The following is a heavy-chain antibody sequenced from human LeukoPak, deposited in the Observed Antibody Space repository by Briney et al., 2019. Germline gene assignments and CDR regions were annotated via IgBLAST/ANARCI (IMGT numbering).Heavy chain of an antibody. CDR1: GFTFSNFA. V-gene: IGHV3-23*01. CDR3: AIGAGGLFDY. Sequence: GGSLRLLCSASGFTFSNFAMSWVRQAPGKGLEGVSSFNGSGGCTYYADSVKGRFTISRDNSKNTLYLQMNSLRAEDTAVYYCAIGAGGLFDYWGQGTLVTVSS. J-gene: IGHJ4*02. D-gene: IGHD4-23*01. CDR2: FNGSGGCT.